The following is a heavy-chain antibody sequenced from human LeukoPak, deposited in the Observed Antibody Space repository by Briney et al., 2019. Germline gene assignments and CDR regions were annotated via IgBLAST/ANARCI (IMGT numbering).Heavy chain of an antibody. CDR3: ARVGGGVEASKRYDFWSGYSGEWFDP. Sequence: ASVKVSCKASGYTFTSYGISWVRQAPGQGLEWMGWISAYNGNTNYAQKLQGRVTMTTDTSTSTAYMELRSLRSDDTAVYYCARVGGGVEASKRYDFWSGYSGEWFDPWGQGTLVTVSS. CDR1: GYTFTSYG. CDR2: ISAYNGNT. V-gene: IGHV1-18*01. D-gene: IGHD3-3*01. J-gene: IGHJ5*02.